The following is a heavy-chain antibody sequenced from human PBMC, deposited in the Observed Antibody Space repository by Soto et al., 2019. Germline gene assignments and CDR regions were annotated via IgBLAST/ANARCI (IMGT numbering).Heavy chain of an antibody. CDR3: ARGLGILAMSKFVSRGYYFDY. CDR1: VGPATGGSTY. D-gene: IGHD5-12*01. CDR2: IYNSGST. V-gene: IGHV4-61*01. J-gene: IGHJ4*02. Sequence: QFNLQESAPGLVNPPRPRPPPAPAPVGPATGGSTYGTWTRQPPGRDRGWIGSIYNSGSTNYNPSLKSRVTISVDTSKSQLSLKLTSVTAADTAVYYCARGLGILAMSKFVSRGYYFDYWGPGTLVTVSS.